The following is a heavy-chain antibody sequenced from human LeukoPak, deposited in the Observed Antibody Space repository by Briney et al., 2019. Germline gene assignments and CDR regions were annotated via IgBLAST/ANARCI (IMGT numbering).Heavy chain of an antibody. CDR3: ARQGSYDNSGYSFDY. J-gene: IGHJ4*02. CDR1: GYSLINHW. D-gene: IGHD3-22*01. CDR2: IYPGNADA. Sequence: GVSLKISCKASGYSLINHWIGWVRQMPGKGLDWMGIIYPGNADATYSLSFQGQVTISADKSTTTVYLQWSSLKASDTAMYYCARQGSYDNSGYSFDYWGQGTLVTVSS. V-gene: IGHV5-51*01.